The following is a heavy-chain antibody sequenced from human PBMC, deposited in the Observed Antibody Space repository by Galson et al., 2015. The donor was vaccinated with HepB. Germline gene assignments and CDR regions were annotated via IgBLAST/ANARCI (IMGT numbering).Heavy chain of an antibody. CDR2: ISGSGGST. J-gene: IGHJ6*02. CDR3: AKDSNYYDSSGYYSYGMDV. Sequence: SLRLSCAASGFTFSSYAMSWVRQAPGKGLEWVSAISGSGGSTYYADSVKGRFTISRDNSKNTLYLQMNSLRAEDTAVYYCAKDSNYYDSSGYYSYGMDVWGQGTTVTVSS. CDR1: GFTFSSYA. V-gene: IGHV3-23*01. D-gene: IGHD3-22*01.